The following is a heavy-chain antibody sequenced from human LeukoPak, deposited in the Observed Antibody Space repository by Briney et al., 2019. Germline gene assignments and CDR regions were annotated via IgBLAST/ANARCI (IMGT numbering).Heavy chain of an antibody. CDR2: IYWNDDK. V-gene: IGHV2-5*01. D-gene: IGHD6-6*01. CDR1: GFSLSTSGVG. Sequence: ESGPTLVKPTQTLTLTCTFSGFSLSTSGVGVGWFRQPPGKALEWLALIYWNDDKRYSPSLKSRLTITKDTSKNQVVLTMTNMDPVDTATYYCAHRGASSSSGWFAEYFQHWGQGTLVTVSS. J-gene: IGHJ1*01. CDR3: AHRGASSSSGWFAEYFQH.